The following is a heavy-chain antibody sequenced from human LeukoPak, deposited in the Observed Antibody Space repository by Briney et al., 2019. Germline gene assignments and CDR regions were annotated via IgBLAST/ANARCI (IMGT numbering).Heavy chain of an antibody. D-gene: IGHD1-26*01. CDR3: ARAVVGAIRGFDI. CDR1: GYTFTSHD. CDR2: INPNSGYT. J-gene: IGHJ3*02. V-gene: IGHV1-8*03. Sequence: ASVKVSCKASGYTFTSHDINWVRQATGQGLEWMGWINPNSGYTGYAQKFQGRVTITRNTSKNTAYMEVSSLRSEDTAMYYCARAVVGAIRGFDIWGQGTMVTVSS.